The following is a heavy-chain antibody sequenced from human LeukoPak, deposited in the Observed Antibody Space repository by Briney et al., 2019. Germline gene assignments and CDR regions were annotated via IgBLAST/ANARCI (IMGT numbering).Heavy chain of an antibody. D-gene: IGHD2-21*01. J-gene: IGHJ6*02. CDR2: IRSKAYGGTT. CDR3: SGGPILLWVHNGMDV. V-gene: IGHV3-49*04. Sequence: GGSLRLSCRGTGFIFGDHAMSWVRQAPGKGLECVGFIRSKAYGGTTEYAASVRGGFTISRDDSEGIAYLQMNSLKVEDTAVYYCSGGPILLWVHNGMDVWGQGTIVIVSS. CDR1: GFIFGDHA.